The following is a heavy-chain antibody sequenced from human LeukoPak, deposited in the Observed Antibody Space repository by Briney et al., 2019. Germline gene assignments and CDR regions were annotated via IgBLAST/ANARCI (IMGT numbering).Heavy chain of an antibody. CDR2: ISGSGGST. CDR3: AKVSRLLLWFGELDY. Sequence: AGGSLRLSCAASGFTFSSYAMSWVRQAPGKGLEWVSAISGSGGSTYYAASVKGRFTISRDNSKNTLYLQMNSLRAEDTAVYYCAKVSRLLLWFGELDYWGQGTLVTVSS. V-gene: IGHV3-23*01. CDR1: GFTFSSYA. D-gene: IGHD3-10*01. J-gene: IGHJ4*02.